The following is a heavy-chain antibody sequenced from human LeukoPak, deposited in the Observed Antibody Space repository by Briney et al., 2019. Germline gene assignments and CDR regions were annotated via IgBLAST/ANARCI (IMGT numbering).Heavy chain of an antibody. D-gene: IGHD6-13*01. CDR1: GYTFTSYG. V-gene: IGHV1-18*01. Sequence: ASVKVSCKASGYTFTSYGISWVRQAPGQGLEWMGWISAYNGNTNYAQKVQGRVTLTTDTSTSTAYLELRSLKSDDTAMYYCARAHYSSSWYSSGWPPPYYYYYGMDVWGQGTTVTVSS. CDR2: ISAYNGNT. CDR3: ARAHYSSSWYSSGWPPPYYYYYGMDV. J-gene: IGHJ6*02.